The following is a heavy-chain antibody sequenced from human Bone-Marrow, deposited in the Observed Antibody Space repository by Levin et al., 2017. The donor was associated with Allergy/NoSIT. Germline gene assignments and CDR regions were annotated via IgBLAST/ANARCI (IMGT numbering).Heavy chain of an antibody. J-gene: IGHJ5*02. V-gene: IGHV3-30-3*01. Sequence: GGSLRLSCAASGFTFSSYAMHWVRQAPGKGLEWVAVISYDGSNKYYADSVKGRFTISRDNSKNTLYLQMNSLRAEDTAVYYCARERDYGDANWFDPWGQGTLVTVSS. CDR2: ISYDGSNK. CDR3: ARERDYGDANWFDP. CDR1: GFTFSSYA. D-gene: IGHD4-17*01.